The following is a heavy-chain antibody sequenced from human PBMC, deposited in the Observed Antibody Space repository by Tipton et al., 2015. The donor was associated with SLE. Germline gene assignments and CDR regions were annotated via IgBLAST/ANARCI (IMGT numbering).Heavy chain of an antibody. Sequence: RSLRLSCAASGFTFDDYAMHWVGHAPGKGLEWVSSISWNSGSIVYADSVKGRFTVSRDNAKNSLYLQMNGLRAEDTALYYCAKVVYGGNLYYYFDLWGRGAIVSVSS. CDR1: GFTFDDYA. J-gene: IGHJ2*01. CDR2: ISWNSGSI. D-gene: IGHD4-23*01. V-gene: IGHV3-9*01. CDR3: AKVVYGGNLYYYFDL.